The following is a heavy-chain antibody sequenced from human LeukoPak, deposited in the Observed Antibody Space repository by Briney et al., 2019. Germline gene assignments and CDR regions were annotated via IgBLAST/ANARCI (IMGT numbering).Heavy chain of an antibody. Sequence: GGSLRLSCAASGFTFSSYAMSWVRQAPGKGLEWVSAISGSGGSTYYADSVKGRFTISRDNSKNTLYLQMNSLRAEDTAVYCCAKDPRGYSYGYFDYWGRGTLVTVSS. D-gene: IGHD5-18*01. CDR1: GFTFSSYA. J-gene: IGHJ4*02. CDR2: ISGSGGST. CDR3: AKDPRGYSYGYFDY. V-gene: IGHV3-23*01.